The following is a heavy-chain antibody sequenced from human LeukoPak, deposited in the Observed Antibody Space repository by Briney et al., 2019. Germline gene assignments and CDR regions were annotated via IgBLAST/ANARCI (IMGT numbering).Heavy chain of an antibody. CDR1: GFTFSSYE. CDR3: ARDGVVATIGDNWFDP. CDR2: ISSSGSTI. V-gene: IGHV3-48*03. J-gene: IGHJ5*02. D-gene: IGHD5-12*01. Sequence: PGGSLRLSCAASGFTFSSYEMNWVRQAPGKGLEWVSYISSSGSTIYYADSVKGRFTISRDNAKNSLYLQMNSLRAEDTALYYCARDGVVATIGDNWFDPWGHGTLVTVSS.